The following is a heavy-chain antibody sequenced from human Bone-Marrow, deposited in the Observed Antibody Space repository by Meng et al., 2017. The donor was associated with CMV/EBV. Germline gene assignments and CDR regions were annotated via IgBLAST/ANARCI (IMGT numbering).Heavy chain of an antibody. D-gene: IGHD2-15*01. J-gene: IGHJ4*02. CDR2: ISGNGGST. V-gene: IGHV3-23*01. CDR1: GFTFSSYA. CDR3: AKSPQRYCSGGSCYPDYFDY. Sequence: GGSLRLSCAASGFTFSSYAMSWVRQAPGKGLEWVSAISGNGGSTYYADSVKGRFTISRDNSKNTLYLQMNSLRAEDTAVYYCAKSPQRYCSGGSCYPDYFDYWGQGTLVTVSS.